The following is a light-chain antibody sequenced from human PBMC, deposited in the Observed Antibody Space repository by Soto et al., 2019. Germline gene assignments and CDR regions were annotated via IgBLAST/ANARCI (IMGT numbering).Light chain of an antibody. V-gene: IGLV7-46*01. J-gene: IGLJ1*01. Sequence: QALVTPEPSVTVSPGGTVTLTYDSSTGAVTSGHYPYWFQQKPGQAPRTLIYDATKKHSWTPARFSGSLLGGKASLTLSGAQSEDEAAYYCLLSYSGAYYVYGTGTKVTVL. CDR1: TGAVTSGHY. CDR3: LLSYSGAYYV. CDR2: DAT.